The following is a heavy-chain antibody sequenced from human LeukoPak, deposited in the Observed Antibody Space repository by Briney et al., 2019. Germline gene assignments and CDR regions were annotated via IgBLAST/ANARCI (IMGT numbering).Heavy chain of an antibody. Sequence: GGSLRLSCAASGFTFSSYSMNWVRQAPGKGLEWVSSISSGSSYMYYADSVKGRFTISRDNAKNSLHLQMDSLRAEDTAIYYCTNPPTVTQTRFDPWGQGTLVTVSS. V-gene: IGHV3-21*04. J-gene: IGHJ5*02. CDR3: TNPPTVTQTRFDP. D-gene: IGHD4-17*01. CDR1: GFTFSSYS. CDR2: ISSGSSYM.